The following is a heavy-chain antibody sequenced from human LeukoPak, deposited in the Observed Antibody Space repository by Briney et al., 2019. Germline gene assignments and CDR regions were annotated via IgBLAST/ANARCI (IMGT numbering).Heavy chain of an antibody. CDR3: ATRPEGGVIGYVDY. CDR2: IYYSGST. Sequence: PSETLSLTCTVSGYSISSGYYWGWIRQPPGKGLEWIGSIYYSGSTYYNPSLKSRVTISVDTSKNQFSLKLSSVTAADTAVYYCATRPEGGVIGYVDYWGQGTLVTVSS. J-gene: IGHJ4*02. D-gene: IGHD3-16*02. CDR1: GYSISSGYY. V-gene: IGHV4-38-2*02.